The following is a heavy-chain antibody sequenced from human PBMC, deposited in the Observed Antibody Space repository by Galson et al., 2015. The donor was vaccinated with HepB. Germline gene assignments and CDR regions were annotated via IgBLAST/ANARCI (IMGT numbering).Heavy chain of an antibody. V-gene: IGHV4-34*01. CDR1: GALFSDYY. CDR3: AILGRSPTINFDF. Sequence: ETLSLTCAVSGALFSDYYWNWIRQSPGQGLEWIGEIDHSGITNYNPSLKSRITMSVDTSKRQFSLRLRSAIAADTAVYYCAILGRSPTINFDFWGQGSLVTVSS. J-gene: IGHJ4*02. CDR2: IDHSGIT. D-gene: IGHD5-12*01.